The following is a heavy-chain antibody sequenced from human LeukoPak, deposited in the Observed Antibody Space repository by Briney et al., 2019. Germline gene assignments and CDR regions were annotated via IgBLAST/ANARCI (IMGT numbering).Heavy chain of an antibody. CDR3: ARGGSDTAMAHDY. V-gene: IGHV3-74*01. Sequence: GGSLRLSCAASGFTFSNHWMHWVRQAPGKGLMWVSRINRGGSRTDYADSVKGRFAISRDDAKNTLYLQLNSLRAEDTAVYFCARGGSDTAMAHDYWGQGTLVTVSS. CDR1: GFTFSNHW. J-gene: IGHJ4*02. D-gene: IGHD5-18*01. CDR2: INRGGSRT.